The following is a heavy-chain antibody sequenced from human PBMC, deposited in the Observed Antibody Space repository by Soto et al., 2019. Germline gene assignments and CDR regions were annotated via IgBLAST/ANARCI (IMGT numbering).Heavy chain of an antibody. CDR2: IFSNDDK. V-gene: IGHV2-26*01. CDR3: ALIKDCSRTDCYLASFDP. D-gene: IGHD2-2*01. Sequence: SGPTLVNPTQNLTLTCTLSGLSLSSSGVGVSWIRQPPGKALEWLAHIFSNDDKSYSTSLKSRLTISKDTSRSQVVLTMTNMDPVDSATYYCALIKDCSRTDCYLASFDPWGQGTLVTVS. CDR1: GLSLSSSGVG. J-gene: IGHJ5*02.